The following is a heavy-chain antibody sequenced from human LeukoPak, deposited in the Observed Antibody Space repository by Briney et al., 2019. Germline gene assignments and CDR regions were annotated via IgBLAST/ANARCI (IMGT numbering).Heavy chain of an antibody. CDR2: INTATGDT. D-gene: IGHD4-17*01. CDR3: VRGTNYGDYSVGDAFDV. Sequence: ASVKVSCKASGYTFNSYAIQWVRQAPGQGLEWMGWINTATGDTKYSQKFQGRVTITRDTSASTAYMDLSSLRSEDTAVFYCVRGTNYGDYSVGDAFDVWGQGTMVTVSS. CDR1: GYTFNSYA. J-gene: IGHJ3*01. V-gene: IGHV1-3*04.